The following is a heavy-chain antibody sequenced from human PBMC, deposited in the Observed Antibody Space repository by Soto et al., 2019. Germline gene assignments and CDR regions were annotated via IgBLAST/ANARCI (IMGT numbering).Heavy chain of an antibody. V-gene: IGHV4-34*01. CDR3: ARVGISSSPPHDGMDV. CDR1: GGSFSGYY. CDR2: INHSGST. D-gene: IGHD6-6*01. J-gene: IGHJ6*02. Sequence: PAETLSLTCAVSGGSFSGYYWRWIRQPPGKGLEWMGEINHSGSTNYNPSLKSRVTISVDTYKNHFSLKLSSVTAADTAVYYGARVGISSSPPHDGMDVWGQGTTVTVSS.